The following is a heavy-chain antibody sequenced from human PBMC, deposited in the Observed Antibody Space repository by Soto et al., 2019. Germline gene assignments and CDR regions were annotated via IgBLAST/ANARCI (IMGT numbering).Heavy chain of an antibody. Sequence: QVQLQESGPGLVKPSETLSLNCTVSGGSISSFYWSWVRQTPGKGLEWIGYISYSGSTNYNPSLNXXVXIXXDTSKKQFSLKLTSVTTADTAVYYCTRRQGSYLDQWGPGTLVTVSS. V-gene: IGHV4-59*01. J-gene: IGHJ4*02. CDR3: TRRQGSYLDQ. CDR1: GGSISSFY. D-gene: IGHD2-15*01. CDR2: ISYSGST.